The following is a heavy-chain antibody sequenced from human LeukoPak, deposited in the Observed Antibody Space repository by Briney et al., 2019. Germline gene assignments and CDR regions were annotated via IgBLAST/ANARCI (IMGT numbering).Heavy chain of an antibody. CDR2: IYHSGST. V-gene: IGHV4-30-2*01. CDR3: ARATYYDFWSGYYGGYYFDY. CDR1: GGSISSGGYS. Sequence: SETLSLTCAVSGGSISSGGYSWSWIRQPPGKGLEWIGYIYHSGSTYYNPSLKSRVTISVDRSKNKFSLKLSSVTAADTAVYYCARATYYDFWSGYYGGYYFDYWGQGTLVTVSS. D-gene: IGHD3-3*01. J-gene: IGHJ4*02.